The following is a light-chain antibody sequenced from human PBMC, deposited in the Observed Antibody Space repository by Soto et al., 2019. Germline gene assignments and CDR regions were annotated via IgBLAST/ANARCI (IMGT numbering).Light chain of an antibody. J-gene: IGLJ1*01. CDR2: GNS. CDR3: QSYDSSLSGYV. Sequence: QSVLTQPPSVSGAPGQRVTISCTGSSSNIGAGYDVHWYQQLPGTAPKLLIYGNSNRPSGVPDRFSGSKSGTSAPLAITGLQADDEADYYCQSYDSSLSGYVFGTGTKVTVL. CDR1: SSNIGAGYD. V-gene: IGLV1-40*01.